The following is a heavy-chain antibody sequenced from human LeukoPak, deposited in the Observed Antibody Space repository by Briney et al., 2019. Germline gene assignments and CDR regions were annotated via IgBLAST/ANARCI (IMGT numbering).Heavy chain of an antibody. CDR3: ARGVWYGRAAAVH. J-gene: IGHJ4*02. V-gene: IGHV4-34*01. CDR1: GGSLSGYY. CDR2: INHSGST. Sequence: SETLSLTCAVYGGSLSGYYWSWIRQPPGKGLEWIGEINHSGSTNYNPSLKSRVTMSIDTSKNQFSLKLTSVTAADTAVYFCARGVWYGRAAAVHWGQGILVTVSS. D-gene: IGHD6-13*01.